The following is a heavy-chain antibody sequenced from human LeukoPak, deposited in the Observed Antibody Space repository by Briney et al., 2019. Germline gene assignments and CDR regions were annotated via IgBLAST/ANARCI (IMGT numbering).Heavy chain of an antibody. CDR1: GFTFDDYG. Sequence: PGGSLRLSCAASGFTFDDYGMSWVRQAPGKGLEWVSGINWNGGSTGYADSVKGRFTISRDNAKNSLYLQMNSLRAEDTALYYCARDREWELLPYYFDYWGQGTLVTVSS. J-gene: IGHJ4*02. CDR3: ARDREWELLPYYFDY. V-gene: IGHV3-20*04. CDR2: INWNGGST. D-gene: IGHD1-26*01.